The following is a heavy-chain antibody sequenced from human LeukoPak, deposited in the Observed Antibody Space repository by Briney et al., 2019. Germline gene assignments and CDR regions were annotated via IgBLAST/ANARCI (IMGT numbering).Heavy chain of an antibody. D-gene: IGHD2-15*01. CDR1: GGSISSYY. V-gene: IGHV4-59*01. CDR3: ARSPLGYCSGGSCYSEYYFDY. J-gene: IGHJ4*02. Sequence: SETLSLTCTVSGGSISSYYWSWIRQPPGKGLEWIGYIYYSGSTNYNPSLKSRVTISVDTSKNQFSLKLSSVTAADTAVYYCARSPLGYCSGGSCYSEYYFDYWGQGTLVTVSS. CDR2: IYYSGST.